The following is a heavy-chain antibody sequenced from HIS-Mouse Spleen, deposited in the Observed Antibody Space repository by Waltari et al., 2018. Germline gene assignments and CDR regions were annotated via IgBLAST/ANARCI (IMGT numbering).Heavy chain of an antibody. V-gene: IGHV4-39*07. D-gene: IGHD6-13*01. CDR3: ARESPCSSSWYDWYFDL. CDR2: IYYSGSD. CDR1: GGSISSSSYY. J-gene: IGHJ2*01. Sequence: QLQLQESGPGLVKPSETLSLTGTVSGGSISSSSYYWGGIRQPPGKGLEWIGSIYYSGSDYYNASLKSGVFIIAETYKNHFALKLSSVTAADTAVYYCARESPCSSSWYDWYFDLWGRGTLVTVSS.